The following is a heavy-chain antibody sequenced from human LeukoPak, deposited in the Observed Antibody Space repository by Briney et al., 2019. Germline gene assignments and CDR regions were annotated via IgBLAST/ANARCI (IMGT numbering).Heavy chain of an antibody. D-gene: IGHD2-2*01. CDR2: IYYSGST. CDR1: GGSVSSGSYY. CDR3: ARFDIVVVPAASADP. V-gene: IGHV4-61*01. J-gene: IGHJ5*02. Sequence: SETLSLTCTVSGGSVSSGSYYWSWIRQPPGKGLEWIGYIYYSGSTNYNPSLKSRVTISVDMPRNQFSLKLSSVTAADTAVYYCARFDIVVVPAASADPWGQGTLVTVSS.